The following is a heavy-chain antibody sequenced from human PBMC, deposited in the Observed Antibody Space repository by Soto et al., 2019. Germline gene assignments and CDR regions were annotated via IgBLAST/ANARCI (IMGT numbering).Heavy chain of an antibody. Sequence: QITLKESGPTLVKPTQTLTLTCTLSGFSLSTSGVGVGWIRQPPGKALEWLALIYWDDDKRYSPFLTSRLTITKDTSKNQVVLTLTNMDPVDTATYYCALKGDGYRGFKYWGQGTLVTVSS. J-gene: IGHJ4*02. D-gene: IGHD5-12*01. CDR2: IYWDDDK. CDR3: ALKGDGYRGFKY. V-gene: IGHV2-5*02. CDR1: GFSLSTSGVG.